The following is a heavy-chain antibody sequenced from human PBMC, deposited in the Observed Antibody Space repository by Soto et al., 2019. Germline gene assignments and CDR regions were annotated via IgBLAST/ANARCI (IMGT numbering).Heavy chain of an antibody. J-gene: IGHJ4*02. Sequence: PGGSLRLSCASSGFTISNYSMSWVRQAPGKGLEWVSSITSGSPYINYADSVRGRLTISRDNANSSLYLQMNSLRVEDTAVYYCVRYNLGGVHDYWGQGTPVTVSS. D-gene: IGHD1-20*01. CDR1: GFTISNYS. CDR2: ITSGSPYI. V-gene: IGHV3-21*01. CDR3: VRYNLGGVHDY.